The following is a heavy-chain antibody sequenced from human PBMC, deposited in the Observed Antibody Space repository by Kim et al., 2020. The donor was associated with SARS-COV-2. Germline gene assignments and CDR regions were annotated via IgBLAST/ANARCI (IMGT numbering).Heavy chain of an antibody. D-gene: IGHD6-19*01. CDR2: IGTAGDT. V-gene: IGHV3-13*04. CDR1: GFTFSIYD. J-gene: IGHJ6*02. Sequence: GGSLRLSCAASGFTFSIYDMHWVRQATGKGLEWVSAIGTAGDTYHPGSVKGRFTISRENAKNSLYLQMNSLRAGDTAVYYCARDWAVAGTWGYYYYGMDVWGQGTTVTVSS. CDR3: ARDWAVAGTWGYYYYGMDV.